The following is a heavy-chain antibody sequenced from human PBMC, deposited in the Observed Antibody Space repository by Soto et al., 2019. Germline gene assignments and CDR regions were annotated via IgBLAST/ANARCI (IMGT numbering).Heavy chain of an antibody. CDR2: ISSSGSTI. CDR1: GFTFSSYG. V-gene: IGHV3-48*04. J-gene: IGHJ6*03. D-gene: IGHD6-19*01. Sequence: GGSLRLSCAASGFTFSSYGMHWVRQAPGKGLEWVSYISSSGSTIYYADSVKGRFTISRDNAKNSLYLQMNSLRAEDTAVYYCARGRVSSGWSPYMDVWGKGTTVTVSS. CDR3: ARGRVSSGWSPYMDV.